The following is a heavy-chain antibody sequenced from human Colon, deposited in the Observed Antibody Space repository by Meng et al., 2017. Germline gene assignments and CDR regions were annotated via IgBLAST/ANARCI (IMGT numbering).Heavy chain of an antibody. D-gene: IGHD2-15*01. V-gene: IGHV3-23*01. CDR3: AKAPPRTCTGAICYPFDS. CDR1: GFTFSSYA. CDR2: IIDNGINT. J-gene: IGHJ4*02. Sequence: GESLKISCAASGFTFSSYAMSWVRQSPAKGLEWVSAIIDNGINTYYADSVKGRFTISRDNFKNTLYLQMNSLRAEDSAVYYCAKAPPRTCTGAICYPFDSWGQGTLVTVSS.